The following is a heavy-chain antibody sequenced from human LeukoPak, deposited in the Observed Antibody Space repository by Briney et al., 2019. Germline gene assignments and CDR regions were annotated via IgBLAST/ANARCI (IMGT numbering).Heavy chain of an antibody. CDR2: ISGSGDTT. V-gene: IGHV3-23*01. CDR1: GFTFRNFV. J-gene: IGHJ4*02. D-gene: IGHD3-22*01. CDR3: AKDLPHYYESSAMGLFDY. Sequence: GGSLRLSCAASGFTFRNFVMNWVRRAPGKGLEWVSAISGSGDTTYYADSVKGRFTISRDNSKNTLYLQMTSLRAEDTAVYYCAKDLPHYYESSAMGLFDYWGQGTLVTVSS.